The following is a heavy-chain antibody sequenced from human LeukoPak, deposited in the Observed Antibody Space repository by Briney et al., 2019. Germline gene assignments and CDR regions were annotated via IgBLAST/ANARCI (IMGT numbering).Heavy chain of an antibody. D-gene: IGHD5-24*01. J-gene: IGHJ3*02. Sequence: ASVKVSCKASGYTFSSYYMEWVRQAPGQGLEWMGIINPSGGSPSYAQKFQGRVTLTRDMSTSTVYMELSSLRSEDTAVYYCARVRDGYNDAYDIWGQGTMVTVHS. CDR1: GYTFSSYY. CDR2: INPSGGSP. V-gene: IGHV1-46*01. CDR3: ARVRDGYNDAYDI.